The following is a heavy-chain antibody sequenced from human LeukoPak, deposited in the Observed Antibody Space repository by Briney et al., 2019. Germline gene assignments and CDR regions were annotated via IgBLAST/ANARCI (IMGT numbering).Heavy chain of an antibody. CDR2: INSDGSWT. CDR1: GNYW. CDR3: VSFYETY. J-gene: IGHJ4*02. D-gene: IGHD2-2*01. V-gene: IGHV3-74*01. Sequence: GSLRLSCAASGNYWMHWVRQVPGKGLVWVSHINSDGSWTSYADSVKGRFTISKDNAKNTVYLQMNSLRAEDTAVYYCVSFYETYWGRGTLVTVSS.